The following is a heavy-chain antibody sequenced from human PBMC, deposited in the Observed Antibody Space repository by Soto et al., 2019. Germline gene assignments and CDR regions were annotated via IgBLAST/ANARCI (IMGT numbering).Heavy chain of an antibody. CDR3: ARHRAVAGTIPDRFDP. D-gene: IGHD6-19*01. V-gene: IGHV4-59*08. CDR2: IYYSGST. Sequence: PSETLSLTCTVSGGSITSYYWSWIRQPPGKGLEWIGYIYYSGSTNYNPSLKSRVTISVDTSKNQFSLKLSSVTAADTAVYYCARHRAVAGTIPDRFDPWGQGTLVTSPQ. CDR1: GGSITSYY. J-gene: IGHJ5*02.